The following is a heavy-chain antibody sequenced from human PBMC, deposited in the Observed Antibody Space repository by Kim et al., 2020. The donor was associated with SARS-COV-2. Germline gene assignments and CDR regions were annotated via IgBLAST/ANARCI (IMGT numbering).Heavy chain of an antibody. Sequence: NPSLKSRVTISVDTSKNQFSLKLSSVTAADTAVYYCARGATLYSSSLNYWGQGTLVTVSS. D-gene: IGHD6-6*01. V-gene: IGHV4-34*01. CDR3: ARGATLYSSSLNY. J-gene: IGHJ4*02.